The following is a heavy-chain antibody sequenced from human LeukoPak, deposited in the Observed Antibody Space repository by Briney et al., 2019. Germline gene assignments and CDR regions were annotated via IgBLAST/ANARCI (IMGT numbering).Heavy chain of an antibody. CDR2: IIPIFGTA. V-gene: IGHV1-69*05. D-gene: IGHD1-20*01. J-gene: IGHJ4*02. CDR1: GGTFSSYA. Sequence: SVKVSCKASGGTFSSYAISWVRQAPGQGLEWMGGIIPIFGTANYAQKFQGRVTITTDESTSTAYMELSSLRSEDTAVCYCARGPYNWNDGRYFDYWGQGTLVTVSS. CDR3: ARGPYNWNDGRYFDY.